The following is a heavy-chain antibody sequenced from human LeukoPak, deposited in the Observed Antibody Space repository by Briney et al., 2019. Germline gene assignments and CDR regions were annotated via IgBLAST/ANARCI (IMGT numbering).Heavy chain of an antibody. D-gene: IGHD6-13*01. CDR3: ARGGGIAAAGTKNWFDP. CDR2: IYYSGST. J-gene: IGHJ5*02. CDR1: GGSISSYY. V-gene: IGHV4-30-4*08. Sequence: SETLSLTCTVSGGSISSYYWNWIRQPPGKGLEWIGYIYYSGSTYYNPSLKSRVTISVDTSKNQFSLKLSSVTAADTAVYYCARGGGIAAAGTKNWFDPWGQGTLVTVSS.